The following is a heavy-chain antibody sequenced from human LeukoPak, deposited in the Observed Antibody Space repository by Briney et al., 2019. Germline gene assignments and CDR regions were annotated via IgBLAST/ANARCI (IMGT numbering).Heavy chain of an antibody. Sequence: GGSLRLSCAASGFTFSNSAMSWVRQAPGKGLEWVSAISGSGATTYYADSVKGRFTISRDNSKNTLDLQMNSLRGEDTAVYYWAKRSSSGYSIYFDYWGQGTLVTVSS. CDR2: ISGSGATT. J-gene: IGHJ4*02. CDR3: AKRSSSGYSIYFDY. V-gene: IGHV3-23*01. CDR1: GFTFSNSA. D-gene: IGHD3-22*01.